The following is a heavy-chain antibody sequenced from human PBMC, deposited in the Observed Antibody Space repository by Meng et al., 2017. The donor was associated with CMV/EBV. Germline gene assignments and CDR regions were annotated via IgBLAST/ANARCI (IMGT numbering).Heavy chain of an antibody. V-gene: IGHV3-30*02. CDR1: GFTFSRSG. Sequence: GESLKISCAASGFTFSRSGMHWVRQAPGQGLEWVSYIFFDGNKTYYADSVRGRFTILRDVSGTTLYLQMNSLRAEDAAVYYCAKDYYYLAMDVWGLGSTVTVSS. J-gene: IGHJ6*02. CDR3: AKDYYYLAMDV. CDR2: IFFDGNKT.